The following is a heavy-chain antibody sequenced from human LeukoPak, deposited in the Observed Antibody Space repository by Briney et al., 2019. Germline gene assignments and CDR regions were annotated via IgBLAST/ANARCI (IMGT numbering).Heavy chain of an antibody. CDR2: IYTSGST. CDR3: ARSRRYDFWSGNWFDP. J-gene: IGHJ5*02. D-gene: IGHD3-3*01. CDR1: GGSISSYY. V-gene: IGHV4-4*09. Sequence: PSETLSLTCTVSGGSISSYYWSWIRQPPGKGLEWIGYIYTSGSTNYNPSLKSRVTISVDTSKNQFSLKLSSVTAADTAVYYCARSRRYDFWSGNWFDPWGQGTLVTVSS.